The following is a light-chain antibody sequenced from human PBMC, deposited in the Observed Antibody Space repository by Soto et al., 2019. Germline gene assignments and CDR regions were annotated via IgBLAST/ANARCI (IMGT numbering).Light chain of an antibody. CDR2: DVS. CDR1: SSDVGGFNY. Sequence: QSALTQTASVSGSPGQSITISCTGTSSDVGGFNYVSWYQHHPGKAPKLMIYDVSNRPSGVSNRFSGSKSGNTASLTISGLQAEDEADYYCSSYTSSSTLLFGGGTKVTVL. J-gene: IGLJ2*01. CDR3: SSYTSSSTLL. V-gene: IGLV2-14*03.